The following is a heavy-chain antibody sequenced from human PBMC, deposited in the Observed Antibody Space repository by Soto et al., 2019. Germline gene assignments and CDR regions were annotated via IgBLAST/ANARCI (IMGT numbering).Heavy chain of an antibody. D-gene: IGHD3-9*01. J-gene: IGHJ3*02. V-gene: IGHV3-66*01. Sequence: GGSLRLSCAASGFTVSSNYMSWVRQAPGKGLEWVSVIHSGGSTYYADSVKGRFTISRDNSKNTLYLQMNSLRAEDTAVYYCARDADIFTGSDALDIRAQRTTVPVSS. CDR3: ARDADIFTGSDALDI. CDR1: GFTVSSNY. CDR2: IHSGGST.